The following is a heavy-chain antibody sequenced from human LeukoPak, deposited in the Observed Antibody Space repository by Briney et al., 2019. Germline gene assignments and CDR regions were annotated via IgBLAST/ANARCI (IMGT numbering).Heavy chain of an antibody. D-gene: IGHD3-22*01. CDR2: ISAYNDNT. J-gene: IGHJ4*02. CDR3: ARDISRYYDSGQHFDY. Sequence: ASVKVSCKASGYTFTSYGISWVRQARGQGLEWMGWISAYNDNTNYAQKLQGGVTMTTDTSTSAAYMEPRCLRSDDTAVSECARDISRYYDSGQHFDYWGQGTLVTVSS. CDR1: GYTFTSYG. V-gene: IGHV1-18*01.